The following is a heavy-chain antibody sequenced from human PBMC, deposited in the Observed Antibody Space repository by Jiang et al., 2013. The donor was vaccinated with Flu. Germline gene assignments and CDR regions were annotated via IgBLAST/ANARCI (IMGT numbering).Heavy chain of an antibody. CDR1: GFTFKSYW. Sequence: QLLESGGGLVQPGGSLRLSCATSGFTFKSYWMHWVRQAPGEGLVWVSLIKGDEITSTYADSVKGRFTISRDNAKSTLYLQMNNLRLEDTAVYYCATGGKAAYAYWGQGTLVTVSS. V-gene: IGHV3-74*01. J-gene: IGHJ4*02. D-gene: IGHD2-2*01. CDR2: IKGDEITS. CDR3: ATGGKAAYAY.